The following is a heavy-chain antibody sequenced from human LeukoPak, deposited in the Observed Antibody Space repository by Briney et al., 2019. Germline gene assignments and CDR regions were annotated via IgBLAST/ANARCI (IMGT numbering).Heavy chain of an antibody. CDR2: INHSGST. D-gene: IGHD4-17*01. CDR3: ASPTTVTTSAYRAFDI. J-gene: IGHJ3*02. CDR1: GGSFSDYY. V-gene: IGHV4-34*01. Sequence: SETLSLTCAVYGGSFSDYYWSWIRQPPGKGLEWIGEINHSGSTNYSPSLRSRVTISVDTSKNQFSLNLRSVTAADMAVYYCASPTTVTTSAYRAFDIWGQGTMVTVSA.